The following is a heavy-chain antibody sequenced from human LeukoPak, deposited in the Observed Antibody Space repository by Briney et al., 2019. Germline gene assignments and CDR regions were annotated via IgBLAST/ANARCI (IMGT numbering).Heavy chain of an antibody. V-gene: IGHV1-18*01. CDR3: ARESGDDYGDYDYYYYYMDV. D-gene: IGHD4-17*01. CDR2: ISAYNGNT. J-gene: IGHJ6*03. CDR1: GYTFTSYG. Sequence: ASVKVSCKASGYTFTSYGISWVRQAPGQGLEWMGWISAYNGNTNYAQKFQGRVTMTRDTSISTAYMELSRLRSDDTAVYYCARESGDDYGDYDYYYYYMDVWGKGTTVTVSS.